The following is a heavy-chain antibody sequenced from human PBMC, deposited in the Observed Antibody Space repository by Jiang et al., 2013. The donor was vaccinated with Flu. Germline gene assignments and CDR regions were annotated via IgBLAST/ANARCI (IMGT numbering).Heavy chain of an antibody. CDR2: ISGSGGST. D-gene: IGHD6-19*01. CDR3: AKPRHPGIAVAGTRWGDGAFDI. J-gene: IGHJ3*02. Sequence: VQLVESGGGLVQPGGSLRLSCAASGFTFSSYAMSWVRQAPGKGLEWVSAISGSGGSTYYADSVKGRFTISRDNSKNTLYLQMNSLRAEDTAVYYCAKPRHPGIAVAGTRWGDGAFDIWAKGQWSPSLQ. V-gene: IGHV3-23*04. CDR1: GFTFSSYA.